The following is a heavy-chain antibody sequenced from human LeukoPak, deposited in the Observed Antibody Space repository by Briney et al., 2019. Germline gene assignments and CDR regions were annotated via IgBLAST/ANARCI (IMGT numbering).Heavy chain of an antibody. V-gene: IGHV3-30-3*01. J-gene: IGHJ4*02. CDR3: ARDQFVVVPAAPYVLRSLEWLNGFDY. CDR2: ISYDGSNK. D-gene: IGHD3-3*01. Sequence: GGSLRLSCAASGFTFSSYAMHWVRQAPGKGLEWVAVISYDGSNKYYADSVKGRFTISRDNSKNTLYLQMNSLRAEDTAVYYCARDQFVVVPAAPYVLRSLEWLNGFDYWGQGTLVTVSS. CDR1: GFTFSSYA.